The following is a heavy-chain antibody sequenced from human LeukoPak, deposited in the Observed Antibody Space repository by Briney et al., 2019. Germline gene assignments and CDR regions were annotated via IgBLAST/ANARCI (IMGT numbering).Heavy chain of an antibody. D-gene: IGHD3-3*01. V-gene: IGHV1-2*02. Sequence: GASVKVSCKASGYTFTGYYMHWVRKAPGQGLEWMGWISPNSGGTNYAQKFQGRVTMTRDTSISTAYMELSRLRSDDTAVYYCARDTIPYDFWSGYYVNWFDPWGQGTLVTVSS. CDR3: ARDTIPYDFWSGYYVNWFDP. J-gene: IGHJ5*02. CDR1: GYTFTGYY. CDR2: ISPNSGGT.